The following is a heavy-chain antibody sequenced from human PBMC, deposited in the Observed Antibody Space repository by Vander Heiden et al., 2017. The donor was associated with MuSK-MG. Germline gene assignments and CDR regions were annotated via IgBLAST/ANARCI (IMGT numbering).Heavy chain of an antibody. J-gene: IGHJ4*02. Sequence: EVQLLESGGGLVQPGGSLRLSCAASGFAFSSYAMTWVRQAPGKGLEWVEIINSGGHTYYASAMTGRFTISRDNSKKMLFLKISSMRAEDTALYYYVKDQGDGSFSDHWGQGTMVTVYS. CDR2: IINSGGHT. V-gene: IGHV3-23*01. CDR1: GFAFSSYA. D-gene: IGHD2-21*01. CDR3: VKDQGDGSFSDH.